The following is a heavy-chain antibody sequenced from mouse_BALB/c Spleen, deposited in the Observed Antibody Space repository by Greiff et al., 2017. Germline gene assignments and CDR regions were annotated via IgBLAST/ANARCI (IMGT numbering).Heavy chain of an antibody. Sequence: EVKVEESGPSLVKPSQTLSLTCSVTGDSITSGYWNWIRKFPGNKLEYMGYISYSGSTYYNPSLKSRISITRDTSKNQYYLQLNSVTTEDTATYYCARYRITTDAMDYWGQGTSVTVSS. CDR3: ARYRITTDAMDY. J-gene: IGHJ4*01. CDR2: ISYSGST. D-gene: IGHD1-1*01. CDR1: GDSITSGY. V-gene: IGHV3-8*02.